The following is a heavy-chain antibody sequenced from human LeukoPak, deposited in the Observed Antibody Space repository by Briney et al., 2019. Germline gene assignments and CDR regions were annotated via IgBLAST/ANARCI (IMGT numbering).Heavy chain of an antibody. CDR3: ARSKKDYYDSSGYYDY. D-gene: IGHD3-22*01. J-gene: IGHJ4*02. V-gene: IGHV4-30-2*01. Sequence: PSQTLSLTCAVSGGSISSGGYSWSWIRQPPGTGLEWIGYIYHSGSTYYNPSLKSRVTISVDRSKNQFSLKLSSVTAADTAVYYCARSKKDYYDSSGYYDYWGQGTLVTVSS. CDR2: IYHSGST. CDR1: GGSISSGGYS.